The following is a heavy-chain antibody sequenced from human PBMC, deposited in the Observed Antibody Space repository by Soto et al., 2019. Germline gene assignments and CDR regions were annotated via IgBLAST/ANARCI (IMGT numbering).Heavy chain of an antibody. D-gene: IGHD3-9*01. CDR3: ARDRLANWFDP. CDR1: CGSISTYY. CDR2: IYYSGST. J-gene: IGHJ5*02. V-gene: IGHV4-59*01. Sequence: PSETLSLTCTVSCGSISTYYWSWIRQPPGKGLEWIGYIYYSGSTNYNPSLKSRVTISLDTSKNQFSLKLISVTAADTDVYYCARDRLANWFDPWGQGTLVTVS.